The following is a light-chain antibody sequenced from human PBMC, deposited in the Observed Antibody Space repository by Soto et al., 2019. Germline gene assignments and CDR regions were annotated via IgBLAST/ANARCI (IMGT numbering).Light chain of an antibody. CDR2: GAS. V-gene: IGKV3-11*01. CDR1: QSVNIY. Sequence: EIVMTPSPATLSVSPGERANLSCRASQSVNIYLAWYQQKPGQAPRLLIFGASYRATGIPAKFSGSGSGTDFTLTISSLEPEDSAVYYCQQRSNSPPWITFGQGTRLEIK. J-gene: IGKJ5*01. CDR3: QQRSNSPPWIT.